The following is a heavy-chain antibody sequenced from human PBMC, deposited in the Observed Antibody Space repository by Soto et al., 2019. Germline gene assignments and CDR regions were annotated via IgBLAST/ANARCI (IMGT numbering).Heavy chain of an antibody. CDR3: ARLEGLATISYYFDY. V-gene: IGHV3-74*01. CDR2: VNMDWSTT. CDR1: GFTFNSYW. Sequence: PGGSLRLSCAGSGFTFNSYWLHWVRQAPGKGLVWVSRVNMDWSTTTYADSVKGRFTISRDKSKSQFSLKLNSVTAADSAVYFCARLEGLATISYYFDYWGQGTLVTVSS. J-gene: IGHJ4*02. D-gene: IGHD3-9*01.